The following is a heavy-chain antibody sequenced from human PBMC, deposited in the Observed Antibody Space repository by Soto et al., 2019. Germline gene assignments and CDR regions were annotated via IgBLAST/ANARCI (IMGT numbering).Heavy chain of an antibody. J-gene: IGHJ4*02. CDR2: IYYSGKT. V-gene: IGHV4-39*01. D-gene: IGHD2-15*01. Sequence: APRSLTCRPSVASLPSTTYSWACTRTHQRTGLEWVGTIYYSGKTHHNPSLKSRATISVNRSRTQFSLEVKAMTAADTAVYYCAKNLPRTGRFGNWGQGTVVTV. CDR1: VASLPSTTYS. CDR3: AKNLPRTGRFGN.